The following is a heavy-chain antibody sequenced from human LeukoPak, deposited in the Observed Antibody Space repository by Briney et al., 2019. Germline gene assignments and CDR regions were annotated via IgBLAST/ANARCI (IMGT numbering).Heavy chain of an antibody. CDR2: ISYDGSNK. J-gene: IGHJ3*02. V-gene: IGHV3-30*04. CDR1: GFTFSSYA. CDR3: ARGVPHHDAFDI. Sequence: GGSLRLSCAASGFTFSSYAMHWVRQAPGKGLEWVAVISYDGSNKYYADSVKGRFTISRDNAKNSLYLQMNSLRAEDTAVYYCARGVPHHDAFDIWGQGTMVTVSS.